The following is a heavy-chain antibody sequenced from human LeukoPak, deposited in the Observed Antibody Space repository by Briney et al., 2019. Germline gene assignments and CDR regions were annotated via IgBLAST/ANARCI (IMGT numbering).Heavy chain of an antibody. Sequence: GGSLRLSCAASGFTFSSYAMSWVRQAPGKGLEWVSAMSGSGSSTFYADSVKSRFIISRDNSKNTLYLQLNSLRAEDTAVYYCAKGKDTYNYDSSGYYFGEYWGQGTLVTVSS. CDR1: GFTFSSYA. CDR2: MSGSGSST. J-gene: IGHJ4*02. V-gene: IGHV3-23*01. D-gene: IGHD3-22*01. CDR3: AKGKDTYNYDSSGYYFGEY.